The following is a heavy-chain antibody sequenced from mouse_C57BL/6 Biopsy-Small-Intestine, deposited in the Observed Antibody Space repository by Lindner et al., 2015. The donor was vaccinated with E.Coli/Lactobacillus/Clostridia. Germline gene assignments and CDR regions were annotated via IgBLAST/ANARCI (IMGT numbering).Heavy chain of an antibody. Sequence: VQLQESGPELVKPGASVKIPCKASGYTFTDYNMDWVKQSHGKSLEWIGDINPNNGGTIYNQKFKGKATLTVDTSSSTAYMQLSSLTSEDSAVYFCARAVTGTPYFDYWGQGTTLTVSS. D-gene: IGHD4-1*01. J-gene: IGHJ2*01. CDR3: ARAVTGTPYFDY. CDR1: GYTFTDYN. CDR2: INPNNGGT. V-gene: IGHV1-18*01.